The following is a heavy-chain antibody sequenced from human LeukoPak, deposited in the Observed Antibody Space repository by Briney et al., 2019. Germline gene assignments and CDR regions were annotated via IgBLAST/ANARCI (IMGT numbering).Heavy chain of an antibody. J-gene: IGHJ4*02. D-gene: IGHD5-12*01. CDR2: IYSSGTA. V-gene: IGHV4-4*07. Sequence: PSETLSLTCTVSGGSISGYFWTWIRQPAGKELEWIGHIYSSGTAYYNPSLESRVTISLDTFNNQFSLKVTSVTAADTAVYYCARGTEKTRISGYYSFDHWGRGLLVTVSS. CDR3: ARGTEKTRISGYYSFDH. CDR1: GGSISGYF.